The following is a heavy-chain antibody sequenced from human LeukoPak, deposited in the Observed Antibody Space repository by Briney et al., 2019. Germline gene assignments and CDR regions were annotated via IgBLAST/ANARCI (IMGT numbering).Heavy chain of an antibody. CDR1: GAPISFYY. CDR3: ALGGSGWSDDSFDI. J-gene: IGHJ3*02. CDR2: IYYSGST. V-gene: IGHV4-59*01. D-gene: IGHD6-13*01. Sequence: NTSETLSLACTVCGAPISFYYWSWIRQPPGKGLEWIGYIYYSGSTNYNPSLKSRVTMSIDTSKYHFSLNLTTGTAEDSAIYYCALGGSGWSDDSFDIWGQGTMVTVSS.